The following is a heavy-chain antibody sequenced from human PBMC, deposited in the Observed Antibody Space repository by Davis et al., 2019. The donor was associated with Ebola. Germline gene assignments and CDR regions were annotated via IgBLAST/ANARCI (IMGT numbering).Heavy chain of an antibody. V-gene: IGHV3-23*01. CDR3: ANLDYGDNSGFDY. CDR1: GFTFSSYA. D-gene: IGHD4-23*01. Sequence: GGSLRLSCAASGFTFSSYAMSWVRQAPGKGLEWASAISGSGGSTYYADSVKGRFTISRDNSKNTLYLQMNSLRAEDTAVYYCANLDYGDNSGFDYWGQGTLVTVSS. J-gene: IGHJ4*02. CDR2: ISGSGGST.